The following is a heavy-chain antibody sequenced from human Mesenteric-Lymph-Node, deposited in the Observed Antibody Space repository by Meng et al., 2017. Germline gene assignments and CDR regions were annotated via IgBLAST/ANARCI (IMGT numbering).Heavy chain of an antibody. CDR2: NNVNTWDP. CDR1: CYTVTTQC. J-gene: IGHJ4*02. CDR3: ARLSWGVTGNDY. D-gene: IGHD6-19*01. V-gene: IGHV7-4-1*02. Sequence: EVNKARASGCDSCKRLCYTVTTQCFNWGCLAPGHGMWWLGWNNVNTWDPVYDQCFTVLFVFSLDTSVSTAYLEISSLETEDTAVYYCARLSWGVTGNDYWGQGTLVTVSS.